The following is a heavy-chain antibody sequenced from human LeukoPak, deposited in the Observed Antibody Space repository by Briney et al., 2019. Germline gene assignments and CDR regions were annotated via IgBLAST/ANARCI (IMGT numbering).Heavy chain of an antibody. J-gene: IGHJ4*02. CDR2: ISWNGGST. V-gene: IGHV3-20*04. CDR1: GFTFDDCG. CDR3: ARDNDSRDPPHFDY. D-gene: IGHD3-16*01. Sequence: GGSLRLSCAASGFTFDDCGMTWVRQAPGKGLEWVSGISWNGGSTGYAHSVKGRFTISRDNAKNSLYLQMNSLRAEDTALYYCARDNDSRDPPHFDYWGQGTLVTVSS.